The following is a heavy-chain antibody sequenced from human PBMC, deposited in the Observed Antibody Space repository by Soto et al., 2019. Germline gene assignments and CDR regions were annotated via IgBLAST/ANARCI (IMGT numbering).Heavy chain of an antibody. CDR2: IVVGSGNT. CDR1: GFTFTSSA. D-gene: IGHD2-15*01. J-gene: IGHJ6*02. Sequence: SVKVSCKASGFTFTSSAVQWVRQALGQRLEWIGWIVVGSGNTNYAQKFQERVTITRDMSTSTAYMELSSLRSEDTAVYYCAADYSPNYYYYGMDVWGQGTTVTVSS. V-gene: IGHV1-58*01. CDR3: AADYSPNYYYYGMDV.